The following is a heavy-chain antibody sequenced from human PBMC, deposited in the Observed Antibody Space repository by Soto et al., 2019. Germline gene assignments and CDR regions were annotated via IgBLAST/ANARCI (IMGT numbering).Heavy chain of an antibody. D-gene: IGHD2-21*01. CDR2: INSDGSST. J-gene: IGHJ6*02. V-gene: IGHV3-74*01. CDR3: ARDEPIGYYYYGMDV. CDR1: GFTFSSYW. Sequence: PGGSLRLSCAASGFTFSSYWMHWVRQAPGTGLVWVSRINSDGSSTSYADSVKGRFTISRDNAKNTLYLQMNSLRAEDTAVYYXARDEPIGYYYYGMDVWGQGTTVTVSS.